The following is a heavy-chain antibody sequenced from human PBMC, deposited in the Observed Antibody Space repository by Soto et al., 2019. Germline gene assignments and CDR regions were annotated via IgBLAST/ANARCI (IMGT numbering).Heavy chain of an antibody. J-gene: IGHJ4*02. Sequence: PGKALEWMRIIYPCDSDTRYSPSFQGQVTISADKSISTAYLQWSSLKASDTAMYYCARHTDYGGNSGAYWGQGTLVTVSS. CDR3: ARHTDYGGNSGAY. CDR2: IYPCDSDT. V-gene: IGHV5-51*01. D-gene: IGHD4-17*01.